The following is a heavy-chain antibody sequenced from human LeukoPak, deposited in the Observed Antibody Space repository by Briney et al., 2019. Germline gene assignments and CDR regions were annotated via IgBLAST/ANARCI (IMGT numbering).Heavy chain of an antibody. V-gene: IGHV3-48*03. D-gene: IGHD3-10*02. J-gene: IGHJ6*04. CDR3: AELGITIIGGV. CDR2: ISSSGSTI. CDR1: GFTFSSYE. Sequence: GGSLRLSCAASGFTFSSYEMNWVRQAPGKGLEWVSYISSSGSTIYYADSVTGRFTISRDNAKNSLYLQMNSLRAEDTAVYYCAELGITIIGGVWGKGTTVTISS.